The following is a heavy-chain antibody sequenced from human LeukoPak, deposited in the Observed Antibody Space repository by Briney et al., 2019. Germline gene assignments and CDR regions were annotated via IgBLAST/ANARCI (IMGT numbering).Heavy chain of an antibody. V-gene: IGHV1-69*05. D-gene: IGHD3-10*01. Sequence: ASVKVSCKASGGTFSSYAISWVRQAPGQGLEWMGGIIPIFGTANYAQKFQGRVTITTDESTSTAYMELSSLRSEDTAVYYCVRVSPYYYGSGSPLPYYYYYYMDVWGKGTTVTVSS. CDR3: VRVSPYYYGSGSPLPYYYYYYMDV. CDR2: IIPIFGTA. CDR1: GGTFSSYA. J-gene: IGHJ6*03.